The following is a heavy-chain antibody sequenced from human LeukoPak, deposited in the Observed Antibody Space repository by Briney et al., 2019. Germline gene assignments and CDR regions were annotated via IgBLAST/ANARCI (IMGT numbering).Heavy chain of an antibody. CDR1: VGSIHSRNYF. Sequence: SVTPSPTPTFSVGSIHSRNYFPGWIRPPPRKGVGCTGNIYCRGSTYYNPSLRSRVTISVDTSKNQFSLKLSSVTAADTAVHYCARRSRDTSGYYYFDYWGQGTLVTVSS. V-gene: IGHV4-39*01. D-gene: IGHD3-22*01. CDR2: IYCRGST. CDR3: ARRSRDTSGYYYFDY. J-gene: IGHJ4*02.